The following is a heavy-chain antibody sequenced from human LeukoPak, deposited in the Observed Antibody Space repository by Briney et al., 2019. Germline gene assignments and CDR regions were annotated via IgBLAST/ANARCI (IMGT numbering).Heavy chain of an antibody. CDR3: ARETNWSPLDFDY. CDR2: ISSSSSNYK. CDR1: GFTFSTYN. V-gene: IGHV3-21*01. Sequence: GGSLRLSCVASGFTFSTYNIHWVRQAPGKGLEWVSTISSSSSNYKYYADSVKGRFTISRDNAKNSLYLQMNSLRAEDTAVYFCARETNWSPLDFDYWGQGTQVTVSS. D-gene: IGHD1-20*01. J-gene: IGHJ4*02.